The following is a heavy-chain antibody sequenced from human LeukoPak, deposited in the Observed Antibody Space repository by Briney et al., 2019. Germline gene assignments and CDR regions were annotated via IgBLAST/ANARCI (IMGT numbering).Heavy chain of an antibody. CDR2: INWNGGST. Sequence: GGSLRLSCAASGFTFDDYGMSWVRQAPRKGLESVSGINWNGGSTSYADSVKGRFTISRDNAKNSLYLQMNSLRAEDTALYYCARTNGDGYYYMDVWGKGTTVTVSS. V-gene: IGHV3-20*04. J-gene: IGHJ6*03. CDR1: GFTFDDYG. CDR3: ARTNGDGYYYMDV. D-gene: IGHD4-17*01.